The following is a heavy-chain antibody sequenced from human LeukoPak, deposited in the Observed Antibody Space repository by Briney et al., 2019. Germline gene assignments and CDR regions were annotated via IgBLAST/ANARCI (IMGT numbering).Heavy chain of an antibody. V-gene: IGHV1-46*01. J-gene: IGHJ4*02. CDR2: INASGGSR. D-gene: IGHD3-22*01. CDR1: GYTFTSYY. Sequence: GASVKVSYMASGYTFTSYYMHRVRQAPGQRREWMGIINASGGSRSYPQKFQGRVTMTRDTSTSTVYMELSSLRSEDTAVYYCARDKDYYDSSGYYYIDYWGQGTLVTVSS. CDR3: ARDKDYYDSSGYYYIDY.